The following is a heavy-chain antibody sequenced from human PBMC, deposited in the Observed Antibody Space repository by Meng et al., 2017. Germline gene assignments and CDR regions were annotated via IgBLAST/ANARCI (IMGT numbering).Heavy chain of an antibody. D-gene: IGHD6-13*01. J-gene: IGHJ5*02. CDR1: GYTFTSYA. CDR3: SRDKAAAGTGNWFDP. V-gene: IGHV7-4-1*02. CDR2: INTNTGNP. Sequence: ASVKVSCQASGYTFTSYAMNWVRQAPGQGLEWMGWINTNTGNPTYAQGFTGRFVFSLDTSVSTAYLQISSLKAEDTAVYYCSRDKAAAGTGNWFDPWGQGTLVTVSS.